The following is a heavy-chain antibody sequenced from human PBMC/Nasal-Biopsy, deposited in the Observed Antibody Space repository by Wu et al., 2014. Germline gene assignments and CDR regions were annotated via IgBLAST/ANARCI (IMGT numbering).Heavy chain of an antibody. CDR1: GFTFGSYW. D-gene: IGHD6-13*01. CDR3: AKEGSSWWIDYFDY. J-gene: IGHJ4*02. Sequence: RLSCAASGFTFGSYWMHWVRQAPGKGLEWVAVIWYDGSNKYYADSVKGRFTISRDNSKNTLYLQMNSLRAEDTAVYYCAKEGSSWWIDYFDYWGQGTLVTVSS. V-gene: IGHV3-33*06. CDR2: IWYDGSNK.